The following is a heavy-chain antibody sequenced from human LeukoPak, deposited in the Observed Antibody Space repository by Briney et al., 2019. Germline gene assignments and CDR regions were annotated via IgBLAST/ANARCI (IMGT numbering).Heavy chain of an antibody. CDR3: AGDEQQEDWFDP. D-gene: IGHD6-13*01. Sequence: SETLSLTCTVSGYSISSGYYWGWIRQPPGKGLEWIGSIYHSGSTYYNPSLKSRVTISVDTSKNQFSLKLSSVTAADTAVYYCAGDEQQEDWFDPWGQGTLVTVSS. CDR1: GYSISSGYY. V-gene: IGHV4-38-2*02. J-gene: IGHJ5*02. CDR2: IYHSGST.